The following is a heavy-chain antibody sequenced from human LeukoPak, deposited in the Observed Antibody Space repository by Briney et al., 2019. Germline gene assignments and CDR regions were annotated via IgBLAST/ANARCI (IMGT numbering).Heavy chain of an antibody. CDR3: AKGHVTMIVVISPIDY. CDR1: GFTFSSYA. D-gene: IGHD3-22*01. Sequence: GGSLRLSCAASGFTFSSYAMSWVRQAPGKGLEWVSAISGSGGSTYYADSVKGRFTISRDNSKNTLYLQMNSLRAVDTAVYYCAKGHVTMIVVISPIDYWGQGTLVTVSS. J-gene: IGHJ4*02. CDR2: ISGSGGST. V-gene: IGHV3-23*01.